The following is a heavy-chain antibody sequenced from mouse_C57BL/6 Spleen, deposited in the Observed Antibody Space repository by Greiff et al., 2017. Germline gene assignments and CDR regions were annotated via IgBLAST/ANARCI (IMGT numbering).Heavy chain of an antibody. CDR1: GFTFSSYA. V-gene: IGHV5-4*01. D-gene: IGHD2-5*01. Sequence: DVKLVESGGGLVKPGGSLKLSCAASGFTFSSYAMPWVRQTPEKRLEWVATISDGGSYTDYPDNVKGRFTISRDNAKNNLYLQMSHLKSEDTAMYYCAREAYYSNFYFDCWGQGTTLTVSS. J-gene: IGHJ2*01. CDR3: AREAYYSNFYFDC. CDR2: ISDGGSYT.